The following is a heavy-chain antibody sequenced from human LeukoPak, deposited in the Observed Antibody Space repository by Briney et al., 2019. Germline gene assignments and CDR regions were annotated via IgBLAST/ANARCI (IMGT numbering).Heavy chain of an antibody. CDR1: GGSISSYY. CDR2: IYYSGST. J-gene: IGHJ5*02. CDR3: ARDRRRITIFGVVQRVNWFDP. V-gene: IGHV4-59*01. D-gene: IGHD3-3*01. Sequence: PSETLSLTCTVSGGSISSYYWSWIRQPPGKGLEWIGYIYYSGSTNYNPSLKSRVTISVDTSKNQFSLKLSSVTAADTAVYYCARDRRRITIFGVVQRVNWFDPWGQGTLVTASS.